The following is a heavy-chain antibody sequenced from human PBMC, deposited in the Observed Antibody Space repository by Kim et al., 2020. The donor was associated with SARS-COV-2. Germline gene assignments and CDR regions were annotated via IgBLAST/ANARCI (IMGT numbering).Heavy chain of an antibody. J-gene: IGHJ3*02. CDR3: ARGRAAAGTLVAFDI. D-gene: IGHD6-13*01. Sequence: PSLKSRVTISVDTSKNQFSLKLSSVTAADTAVYYCARGRAAAGTLVAFDIWGQGTMVTVSS. V-gene: IGHV4-34*01.